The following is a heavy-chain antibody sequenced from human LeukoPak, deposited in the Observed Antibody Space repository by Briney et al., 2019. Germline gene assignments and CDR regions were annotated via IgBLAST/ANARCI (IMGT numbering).Heavy chain of an antibody. Sequence: SETLSLTCTVSGGSISSSSYYWGWIRQPPGKGLEWIGSIYYSGSTYYNPSLKSRVTISVDTSKNQFSLKLSSVTAADTAVYYCARGDCTNGVCYRRRVKPFDYWGQGTLVTVSS. D-gene: IGHD2-8*01. V-gene: IGHV4-39*07. CDR1: GGSISSSSYY. CDR3: ARGDCTNGVCYRRRVKPFDY. J-gene: IGHJ4*02. CDR2: IYYSGST.